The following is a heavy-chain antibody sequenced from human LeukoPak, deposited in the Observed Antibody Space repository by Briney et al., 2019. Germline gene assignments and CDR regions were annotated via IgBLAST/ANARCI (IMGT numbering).Heavy chain of an antibody. V-gene: IGHV3-9*01. D-gene: IGHD6-13*01. CDR3: AKDSGYSSSSQRFDY. J-gene: IGHJ4*02. CDR2: ISWNSGSR. Sequence: GRSLRLSCAASGFTFDDYAMHWVRQAPGKGLEWVSGISWNSGSRGYADSVKGRFTISRDNAKNSLYLQMNSRRAEDTALYYCAKDSGYSSSSQRFDYWGQGTLVTVSS. CDR1: GFTFDDYA.